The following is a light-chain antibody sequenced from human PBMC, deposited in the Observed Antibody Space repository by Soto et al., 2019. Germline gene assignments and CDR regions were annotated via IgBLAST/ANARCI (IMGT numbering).Light chain of an antibody. V-gene: IGKV4-1*01. J-gene: IGKJ1*01. CDR3: QQYYTTPWT. Sequence: DIVMTQSPDSLAVSLGERATINCKSSQSVLYSSNNKNYLAWYQQKPGQPPNLLIYWASTRESGVPDRFSGSGSGTDFTLTISSLQAEDVAVYYCQQYYTTPWTFGQGTKGEIK. CDR1: QSVLYSSNNKNY. CDR2: WAS.